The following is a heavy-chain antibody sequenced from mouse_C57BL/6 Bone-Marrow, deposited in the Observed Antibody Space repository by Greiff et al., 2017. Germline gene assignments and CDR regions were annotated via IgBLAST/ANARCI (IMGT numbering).Heavy chain of an antibody. D-gene: IGHD2-4*01. CDR3: ARGRLRAWFAY. V-gene: IGHV3-6*01. Sequence: EVQLQESGPGLVKPSQSLSLTCSVTGYSITSGYYWNWIRQFPGNKLEWMGYISYDGSNNYNPSLKNRISITRDTSKNQFFLKLNSVTTEDTATYYCARGRLRAWFAYWGQGTLVTVSA. CDR1: GYSITSGYY. CDR2: ISYDGSN. J-gene: IGHJ3*01.